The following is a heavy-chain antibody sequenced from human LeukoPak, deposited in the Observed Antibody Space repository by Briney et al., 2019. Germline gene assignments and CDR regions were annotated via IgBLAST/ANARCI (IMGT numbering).Heavy chain of an antibody. CDR3: ARYHAIFGVDN. CDR2: INPNSGDT. J-gene: IGHJ4*02. D-gene: IGHD3-3*01. V-gene: IGHV1-2*06. Sequence: GASVKVSCKTSGYTFTGYYVHWVRQAPGQGLEWMGRINPNSGDTNYAQKFQGRVTMTRDTSISTAYMELSRLRSDDTAIYYCARYHAIFGVDNWGQGTLITVSS. CDR1: GYTFTGYY.